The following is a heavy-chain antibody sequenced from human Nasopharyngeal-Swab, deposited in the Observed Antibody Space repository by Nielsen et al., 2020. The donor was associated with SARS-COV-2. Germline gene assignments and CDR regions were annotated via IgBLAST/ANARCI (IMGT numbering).Heavy chain of an antibody. Sequence: SSTLSLTCTVSGGSICSYYWNWVRQPSGKGLVWIAYVYYSGSTKYNPSLKSRVTISVDRAKNQVSLKLTPVTAADTAVYYCARGDILTPYYYMDVWGRGTTVAVSS. CDR2: VYYSGST. CDR3: ARGDILTPYYYMDV. V-gene: IGHV4-59*01. D-gene: IGHD3-9*01. CDR1: GGSICSYY. J-gene: IGHJ6*03.